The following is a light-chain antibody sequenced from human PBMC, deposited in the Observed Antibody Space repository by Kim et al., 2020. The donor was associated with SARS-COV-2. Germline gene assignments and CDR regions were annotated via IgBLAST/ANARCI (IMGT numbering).Light chain of an antibody. CDR2: EDS. CDR3: RAGDTTAGV. Sequence: SYELTQPPSVSVSPGQTASITCSGEKLGNKYTAWYQQRPGQSPELIVYEDSKRPSGIPERYSAPNSGNTATLTTMGPQAMDKADYYFRAGDTTAGVFGGG. J-gene: IGLJ3*02. V-gene: IGLV3-1*01. CDR1: KLGNKY.